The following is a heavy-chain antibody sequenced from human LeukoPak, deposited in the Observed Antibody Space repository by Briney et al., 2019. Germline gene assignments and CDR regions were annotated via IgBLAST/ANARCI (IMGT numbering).Heavy chain of an antibody. D-gene: IGHD5-24*01. CDR1: GGTFNSYA. V-gene: IGHV1-69*05. CDR3: ARDRGRDGYNL. CDR2: IIPIFGTA. Sequence: ASVKVSCKASGGTFNSYAISWVRQAPGQGLEWMGRIIPIFGTANYAQKFQGRVTITTDESTSTAYMELSSLRSEDTAVYYCARDRGRDGYNLWGQGTLVTVSS. J-gene: IGHJ4*02.